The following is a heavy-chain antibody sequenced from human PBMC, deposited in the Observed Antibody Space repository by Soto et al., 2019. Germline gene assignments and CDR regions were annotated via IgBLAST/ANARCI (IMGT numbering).Heavy chain of an antibody. Sequence: EVQLVESGGGLVQPGGSLRLSCEASGFTFSNYGINWLRQAPGKGLEWVSHISSSSSTIYYAESVKGRFSISRDNAKNSLYLQMSSLRGEDTAVYYCATSFITTVGTTAWGQGTPVTVSS. V-gene: IGHV3-48*01. J-gene: IGHJ4*02. CDR2: ISSSSSTI. CDR3: ATSFITTVGTTA. D-gene: IGHD1-1*01. CDR1: GFTFSNYG.